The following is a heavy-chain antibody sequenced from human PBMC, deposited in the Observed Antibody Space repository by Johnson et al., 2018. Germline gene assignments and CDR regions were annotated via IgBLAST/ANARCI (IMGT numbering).Heavy chain of an antibody. J-gene: IGHJ6*04. CDR3: ARLGLTTVTTSYYYYGMDV. V-gene: IGHV3-21*01. Sequence: VQLVESGGGLVKPGGSLRLSCAASGFTFSSYSMNWVRQAPGKGLEWVSSISSSSRYIYYADSVKGRFTIPRDNAKNSLYLQMNSLGDEETAVYYGARLGLTTVTTSYYYYGMDVWGKGTTVTVSS. CDR2: ISSSSRYI. CDR1: GFTFSSYS. D-gene: IGHD4-11*01.